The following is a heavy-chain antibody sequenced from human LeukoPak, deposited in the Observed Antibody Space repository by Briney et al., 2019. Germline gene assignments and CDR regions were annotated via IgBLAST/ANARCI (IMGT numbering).Heavy chain of an antibody. CDR2: ISGSGGST. Sequence: GGSLRLSCAASGFTFSSYAMSWVRQAPGRGLEWVSAISGSGGSTYYADSVKGRFTISRDNSKNTLYLQMNSLRAEDTAVYYCAKVTTVTTKPTNYWGQGTLVTVSS. CDR1: GFTFSSYA. J-gene: IGHJ4*02. V-gene: IGHV3-23*01. CDR3: AKVTTVTTKPTNY. D-gene: IGHD4-17*01.